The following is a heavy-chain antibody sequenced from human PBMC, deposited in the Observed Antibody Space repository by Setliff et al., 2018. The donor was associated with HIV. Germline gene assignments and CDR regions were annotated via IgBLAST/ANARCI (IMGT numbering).Heavy chain of an antibody. Sequence: PGGSLRLSCAASGFTVSSFYMNWVRQAPGRGLEWVSVICGCTSYADSVRGRFTISRDDAEKSVYLQMNSLRAEDTAVYYCARAGVAEGYYYYYYMDVWGKGTTVTVSS. J-gene: IGHJ6*03. D-gene: IGHD2-15*01. CDR1: GFTVSSFY. V-gene: IGHV3-53*01. CDR2: ICGCT. CDR3: ARAGVAEGYYYYYYMDV.